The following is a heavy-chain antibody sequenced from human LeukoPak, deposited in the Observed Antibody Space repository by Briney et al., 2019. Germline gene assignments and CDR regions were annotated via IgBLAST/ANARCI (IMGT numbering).Heavy chain of an antibody. Sequence: PSETLSLTCAVYGGSFSGYYWSWIRQPPGKGLEWIEEINHSGSTNYNPSLKSRVTISVDTSKNQFSLKLSSVTAADTAVYYCARGDYGDYGSWGQGTLVTVPS. V-gene: IGHV4-34*01. D-gene: IGHD4-17*01. CDR2: INHSGST. CDR3: ARGDYGDYGS. J-gene: IGHJ5*02. CDR1: GGSFSGYY.